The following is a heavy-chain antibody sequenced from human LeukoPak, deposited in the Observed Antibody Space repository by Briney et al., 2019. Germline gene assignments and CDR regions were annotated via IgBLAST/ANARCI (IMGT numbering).Heavy chain of an antibody. Sequence: PSQTLSLTCTVSGGSISSGGYYWSWIRQHPGKGLEWIGYIYYSGSTYYNPSLKSRVTISVDTSKNQFSLKLSSVTAADTAVYYCAGGYDFWSGYFHYFDYWGQGTLVTVSS. J-gene: IGHJ4*02. V-gene: IGHV4-31*03. CDR3: AGGYDFWSGYFHYFDY. CDR1: GGSISSGGYY. CDR2: IYYSGST. D-gene: IGHD3-3*01.